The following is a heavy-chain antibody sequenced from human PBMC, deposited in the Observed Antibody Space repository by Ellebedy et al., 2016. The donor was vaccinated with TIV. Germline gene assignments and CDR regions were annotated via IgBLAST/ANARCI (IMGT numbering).Heavy chain of an antibody. V-gene: IGHV4-39*07. J-gene: IGHJ4*02. CDR1: GGSISSSSYY. Sequence: SETLSLTCTVSGGSISSSSYYWGWIRQPPGKGLEWIGEINHSGSPNYNPSLKSRVTISVDTSKNQFSLKLSSVTAADTAVYYCARVNENYSSGWYPSDFWGQGTLVTVSS. D-gene: IGHD6-19*01. CDR3: ARVNENYSSGWYPSDF. CDR2: INHSGSP.